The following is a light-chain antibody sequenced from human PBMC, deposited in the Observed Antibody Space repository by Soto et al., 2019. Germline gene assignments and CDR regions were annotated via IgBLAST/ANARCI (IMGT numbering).Light chain of an antibody. V-gene: IGKV3-11*01. CDR1: QSVSSN. CDR3: QQRANWPIT. Sequence: EVVLTQSPVTLSLSPGERATLSCRAIQSVSSNLAWYQQKPGQAPRLLIFDASNRATGVPARFSGSGSGTDFTLIISRLEPEDVAVYYCQQRANWPITFGQGTRLEIK. CDR2: DAS. J-gene: IGKJ5*01.